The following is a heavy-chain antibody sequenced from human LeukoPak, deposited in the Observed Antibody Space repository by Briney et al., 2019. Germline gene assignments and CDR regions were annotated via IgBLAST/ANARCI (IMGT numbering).Heavy chain of an antibody. CDR3: ARGSSVPSTPLRAFDM. CDR1: GYSFTNYW. Sequence: GESLKISCKASGYSFTNYWIAWVRQMPGTGLEWVGIIFPVDSDTRYSPSFQGQVTISADKSISTAYLQWSSLRASDNAMYYCARGSSVPSTPLRAFDMWGQGTTVTVSS. V-gene: IGHV5-51*01. J-gene: IGHJ3*02. CDR2: IFPVDSDT. D-gene: IGHD5/OR15-5a*01.